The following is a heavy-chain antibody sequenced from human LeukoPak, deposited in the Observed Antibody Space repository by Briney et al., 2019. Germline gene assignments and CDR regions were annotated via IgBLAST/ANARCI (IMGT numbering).Heavy chain of an antibody. Sequence: GSLEPSFSTPGFPFKHYAMSWVPPAPGKGLEWVSAISGSAGSTYSADSVKGRFTISRDNSKNTLYLQMNSLRAEDAAVYYCARGGGYDGLYFDYWGQGTLVTVPS. CDR3: ARGGGYDGLYFDY. D-gene: IGHD6-19*01. CDR1: GFPFKHYA. CDR2: ISGSAGST. J-gene: IGHJ4*02. V-gene: IGHV3-23*01.